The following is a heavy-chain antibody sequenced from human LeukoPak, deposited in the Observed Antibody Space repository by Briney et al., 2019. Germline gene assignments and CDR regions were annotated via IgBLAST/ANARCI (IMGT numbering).Heavy chain of an antibody. CDR2: INPNNGVT. CDR3: ARSRLLTYYDILTGLYLSKDFDY. V-gene: IGHV1-2*02. CDR1: GYTFTGYY. Sequence: ASMKVSCKASGYTFTGYYMHWVRQAPGEGLEWMGWINPNNGVTNYAQKFQGRVTVTRDTSISTAYMELSRLRSDDTAVYYCARSRLLTYYDILTGLYLSKDFDYWGQGTLVTVSS. D-gene: IGHD3-9*01. J-gene: IGHJ4*02.